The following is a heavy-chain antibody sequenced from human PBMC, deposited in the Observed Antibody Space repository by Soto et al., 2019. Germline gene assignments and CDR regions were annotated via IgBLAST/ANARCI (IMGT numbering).Heavy chain of an antibody. V-gene: IGHV5-51*01. J-gene: IGHJ3*02. CDR2: IYPGDSDA. CDR3: ERARVATPRLEDPFDI. D-gene: IGHD5-12*01. Sequence: GESLKISCKGSGYSFSTYWLAWVRQMPGKGLEYMGIIYPGDSDARYSPSFQGQVTISADKSINTAFLQWSSLKASDTAMYYCERARVATPRLEDPFDIWGQGTMVTVSS. CDR1: GYSFSTYW.